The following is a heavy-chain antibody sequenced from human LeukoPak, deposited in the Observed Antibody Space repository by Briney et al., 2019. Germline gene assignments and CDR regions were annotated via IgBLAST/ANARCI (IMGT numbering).Heavy chain of an antibody. D-gene: IGHD3-22*01. CDR3: AGYQLWFQNDV. J-gene: IGHJ4*02. CDR1: GGSFSANY. CDR2: IYPSGAT. Sequence: SETPSLTCAVSGGSFSANYWSWIRQPPGGGLECIAEIYPSGATQYNPSLTNRVTISADRSKSQFSLRLSSVTAADTAVYYCAGYQLWFQNDVWGQGTLVTVSS. V-gene: IGHV4-34*01.